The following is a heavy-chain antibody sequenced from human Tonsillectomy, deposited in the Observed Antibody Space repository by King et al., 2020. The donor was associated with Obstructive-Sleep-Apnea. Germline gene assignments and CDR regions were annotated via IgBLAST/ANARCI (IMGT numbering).Heavy chain of an antibody. CDR1: GFTFSNAW. D-gene: IGHD3-9*01. CDR2: IKSKTDGGTT. V-gene: IGHV3-15*01. CDR3: STDRRYCAWLLPFAY. J-gene: IGHJ4*02. Sequence: VQLVESGGGLVKPGGSLRLSCAASGFTFSNAWMSWVRQAPGKGLEWVGRIKSKTDGGTTDYAAPVKGRFTISRDDSKHTLYLQMYSLKTEDTAVYYCSTDRRYCAWLLPFAYWGQGTLVTVSS.